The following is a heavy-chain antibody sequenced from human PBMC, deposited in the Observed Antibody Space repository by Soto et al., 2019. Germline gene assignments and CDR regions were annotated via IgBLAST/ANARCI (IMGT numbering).Heavy chain of an antibody. D-gene: IGHD6-6*01. CDR1: GGTFSSYG. CDR2: ISAYNGNT. J-gene: IGHJ3*02. V-gene: IGHV1-18*01. CDR3: ATSSSGWFGAFDI. Sequence: ASVKVSCKASGGTFSSYGISWVRQAPGQGLEWMGWISAYNGNTNYAQKLQGRVTMTTDTSTSTAYMELRSLRSDDTAVYYCATSSSGWFGAFDIWGQGTMVTVSS.